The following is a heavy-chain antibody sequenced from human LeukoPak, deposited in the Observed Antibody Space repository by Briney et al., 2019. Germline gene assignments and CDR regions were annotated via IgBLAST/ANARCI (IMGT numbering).Heavy chain of an antibody. V-gene: IGHV3-21*01. J-gene: IGHJ6*04. CDR1: EFIFTSHG. CDR3: ARGSAAGTGGYYYGMDV. CDR2: ISSSSSYI. D-gene: IGHD6-13*01. Sequence: PGGSLRLSRAASEFIFTSHGMNWVRQAPGKGLEWVSSISSSSSYIYYADSVKGRFTISRDNAKNSLYLQMNSLRAEDTAVYYCARGSAAGTGGYYYGMDVWGKGTTVTVSS.